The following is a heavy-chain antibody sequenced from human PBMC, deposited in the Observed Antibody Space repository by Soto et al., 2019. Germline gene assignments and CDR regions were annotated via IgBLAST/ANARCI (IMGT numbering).Heavy chain of an antibody. CDR3: AGVSSSIAVAGTLH. V-gene: IGHV3-23*01. D-gene: IGHD6-19*01. CDR1: GFTFSSYA. CDR2: ISGSGGST. Sequence: GGSLRLSCAASGFTFSSYAMSWVRQAPGKGLEWVSAISGSGGSTYYADSVKGRFTISRDNSKNTLYLQMNSLRAEDTAVYYCAGVSSSIAVAGTLHWGQGTLVTVSS. J-gene: IGHJ4*02.